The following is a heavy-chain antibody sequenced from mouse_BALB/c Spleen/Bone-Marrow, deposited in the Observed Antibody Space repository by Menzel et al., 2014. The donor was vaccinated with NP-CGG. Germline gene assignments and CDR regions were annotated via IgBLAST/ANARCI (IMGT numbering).Heavy chain of an antibody. CDR3: ARASWDY. CDR1: GYTFSSYW. V-gene: IGHV1-9*01. D-gene: IGHD6-1*01. Sequence: QVQLQQSGAELMKPGASVKISCKATGYTFSSYWIEWVKQRPGHGLERIGEILPGSGSTNYNEKFKGKATFTVDTSSNTACMQLSSLTSEDSAVYYCARASWDYWGQGTSVTVSS. J-gene: IGHJ4*01. CDR2: ILPGSGST.